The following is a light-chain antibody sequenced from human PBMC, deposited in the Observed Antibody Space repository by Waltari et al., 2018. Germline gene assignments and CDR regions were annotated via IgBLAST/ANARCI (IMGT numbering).Light chain of an antibody. V-gene: IGKV4-1*01. CDR1: QSVLYSSNNKNY. J-gene: IGKJ5*01. CDR2: WAS. Sequence: DIVMTQSPHSLAVSLGERATINCRSSQSVLYSSNNKNYLAWYQQKPGQPPKLLIYWASTRESGVPDRFSGGGSGTDFTLTISSLQAEDVAVYYCQQYYTTPITFGQGTRLEIK. CDR3: QQYYTTPIT.